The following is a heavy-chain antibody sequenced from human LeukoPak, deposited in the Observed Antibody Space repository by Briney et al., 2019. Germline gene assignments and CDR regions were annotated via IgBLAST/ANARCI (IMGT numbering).Heavy chain of an antibody. D-gene: IGHD6-19*01. CDR2: IFTSGSP. V-gene: IGHV4-61*02. J-gene: IGHJ4*02. CDR3: ARVSLIAVAGSGAPYYFDY. CDR1: GGSISSGTHY. Sequence: SETLSLTCDVAGGSISSGTHYWAWVRQPVGKGLEWLGRIFTSGSPTYNSSLKSRLTISLDKSKNQFSLRLSSVTAADTAVYYCARVSLIAVAGSGAPYYFDYWGQGTLVTVSS.